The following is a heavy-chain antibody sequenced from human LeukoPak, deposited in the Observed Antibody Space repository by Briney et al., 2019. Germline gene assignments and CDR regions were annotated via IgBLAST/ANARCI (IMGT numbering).Heavy chain of an antibody. CDR3: ARDDSSGYYAIFDY. Sequence: ASVKVSCKVSGYTLTELSMHWVRQAPGKGLEWMGGFDPEDGETIYAQKFQGRVTMTEDTSTDTAYMELRSLRSDDTAVYYCARDDSSGYYAIFDYWGQGTLVTVSS. CDR2: FDPEDGET. CDR1: GYTLTELS. J-gene: IGHJ4*02. V-gene: IGHV1-24*01. D-gene: IGHD3-22*01.